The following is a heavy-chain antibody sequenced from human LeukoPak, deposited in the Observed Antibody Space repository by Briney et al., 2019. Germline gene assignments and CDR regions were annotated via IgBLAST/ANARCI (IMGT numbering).Heavy chain of an antibody. CDR3: ARFEAYYDILTGYSPFDY. CDR2: ISAYNGNT. V-gene: IGHV1-18*01. CDR1: GYIFTSYG. Sequence: ASVKVSCKASGYIFTSYGISWVRQAPGQGLEWMGWISAYNGNTNYAQKLQGRVTMTTDTSTSTAYMELRSLRSDDTAVYYCARFEAYYDILTGYSPFDYWGQGTLVTVSS. J-gene: IGHJ4*02. D-gene: IGHD3-9*01.